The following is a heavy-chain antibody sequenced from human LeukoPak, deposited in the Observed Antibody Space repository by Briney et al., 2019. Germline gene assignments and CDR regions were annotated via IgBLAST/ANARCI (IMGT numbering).Heavy chain of an antibody. CDR3: ARDSYGSGSYYNGIDY. V-gene: IGHV3-33*01. Sequence: TGGSLRLSCAASGFTFSSYGMHWVRQAPGKGLEWVAVIWYDGSNKYYADSVKGRFTISRDNSKNTLYLQMNSLRAEDTAVYYCARDSYGSGSYYNGIDYWGQGTLVTVSS. CDR1: GFTFSSYG. CDR2: IWYDGSNK. D-gene: IGHD3-10*01. J-gene: IGHJ4*02.